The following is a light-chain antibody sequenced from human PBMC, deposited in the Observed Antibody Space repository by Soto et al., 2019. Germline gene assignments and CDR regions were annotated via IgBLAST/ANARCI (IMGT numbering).Light chain of an antibody. Sequence: EVMLTQSPGTLSLSTGERATLSCRASQSFTSTSLAWYQQKPGQAPRLLIPGASRRAAGIPDRFSGSGSGTDFTLTISRLESEDLAVYYCQQYDSSPRTFGQGTKVDIK. CDR1: QSFTSTS. J-gene: IGKJ1*01. V-gene: IGKV3-20*01. CDR3: QQYDSSPRT. CDR2: GAS.